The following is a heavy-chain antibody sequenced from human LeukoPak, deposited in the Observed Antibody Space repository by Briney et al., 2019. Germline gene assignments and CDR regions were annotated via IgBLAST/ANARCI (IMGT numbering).Heavy chain of an antibody. V-gene: IGHV1-18*01. Sequence: GASVKVSCKASGYTFTSYGISWVRQAPGQGLEWMGWISAYNGNTNYAQKLRGRVTMTTDTSTSTAYMELRSLRSDDTAVYYCARVPTYYYGSGSYPDYWGQGTLVTVSS. CDR3: ARVPTYYYGSGSYPDY. D-gene: IGHD3-10*01. CDR2: ISAYNGNT. CDR1: GYTFTSYG. J-gene: IGHJ4*02.